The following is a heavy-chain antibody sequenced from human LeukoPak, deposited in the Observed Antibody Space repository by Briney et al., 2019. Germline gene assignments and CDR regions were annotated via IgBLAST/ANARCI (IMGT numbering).Heavy chain of an antibody. CDR2: INNDGSTT. Sequence: GGSLRLSCAASGFTFINYWMHWVRRAPGEGLVWVSHINNDGSTTTYADSVKGRFTISRDNAKNTLYLHVNSLRAEDTAVYYCARGGFCSGADCRGSFDYWGQGSLVTVSS. J-gene: IGHJ4*02. CDR1: GFTFINYW. CDR3: ARGGFCSGADCRGSFDY. V-gene: IGHV3-74*01. D-gene: IGHD2-15*01.